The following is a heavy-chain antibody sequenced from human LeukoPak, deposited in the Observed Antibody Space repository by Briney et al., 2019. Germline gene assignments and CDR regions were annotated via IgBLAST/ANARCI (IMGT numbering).Heavy chain of an antibody. D-gene: IGHD4-17*01. CDR3: AKDPATVTTPNTWYFDL. CDR2: ISDNGAST. J-gene: IGHJ2*01. Sequence: GGSLRLSCAASGFTFSTYAMSWVRQAPGKGLEWVSHISDNGASTYYADSVKGRFTISRDNSKNTLYLQMNSLRAEDTAVYYCAKDPATVTTPNTWYFDLWGRGTLVTVSS. CDR1: GFTFSTYA. V-gene: IGHV3-23*01.